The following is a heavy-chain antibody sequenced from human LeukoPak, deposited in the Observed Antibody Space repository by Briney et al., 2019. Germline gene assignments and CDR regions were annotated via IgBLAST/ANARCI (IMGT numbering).Heavy chain of an antibody. V-gene: IGHV4-59*12. CDR3: GRCGWYKDY. D-gene: IGHD6-19*01. Sequence: SETLSLTCTVSGGSISPYYWSWIRQPPGKGLESIGYIYYNGNTNYNPSLRSRVTISVDTSKNQFSLRLSSVAAADTAVYYCGRCGWYKDYWGQGTLVPVSS. J-gene: IGHJ4*02. CDR2: IYYNGNT. CDR1: GGSISPYY.